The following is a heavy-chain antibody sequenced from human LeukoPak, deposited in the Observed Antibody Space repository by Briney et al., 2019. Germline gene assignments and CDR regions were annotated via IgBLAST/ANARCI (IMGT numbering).Heavy chain of an antibody. D-gene: IGHD3-22*01. CDR2: FDPEDGET. Sequence: ASVKVSCKVSGYTLTELSMHWVRQAPGKGLEWMGGFDPEDGETIYAQKFQGRVTMTEDTSTDTAYMELSSLRSEDTAVYYCATNPLYYDSSGYLGLWGQGTLVTVSS. J-gene: IGHJ4*02. CDR1: GYTLTELS. CDR3: ATNPLYYDSSGYLGL. V-gene: IGHV1-24*01.